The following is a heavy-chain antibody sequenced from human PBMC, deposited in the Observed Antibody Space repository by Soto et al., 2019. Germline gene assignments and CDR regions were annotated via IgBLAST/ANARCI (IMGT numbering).Heavy chain of an antibody. V-gene: IGHV3-30-3*01. CDR3: ARGITIFGVVIMSHYGMDV. CDR2: ISYDGSNK. Sequence: GGALRLSCAASGFTFSSYAMHWFRQAPGKGLEWGAVISYDGSNKYYADSVKGRFTISRDNSKNTLYLQMNSLRAEDTAVYYCARGITIFGVVIMSHYGMDVWGQGTTVTVSS. J-gene: IGHJ6*02. CDR1: GFTFSSYA. D-gene: IGHD3-3*01.